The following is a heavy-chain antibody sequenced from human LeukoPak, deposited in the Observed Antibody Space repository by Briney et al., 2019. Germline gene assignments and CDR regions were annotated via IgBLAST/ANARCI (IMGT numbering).Heavy chain of an antibody. V-gene: IGHV1-46*01. Sequence: ASVKVSCKASGYTFTSYYMHWVRQAPGQGLEWMGIINPSGGSTSYAQKFQGRVTMTRDMSTSTVYMELSSLRSEDTAVYYCARAAYYDSSGYPDAFDIWGQGTMVTVSS. CDR2: INPSGGST. D-gene: IGHD3-22*01. CDR1: GYTFTSYY. J-gene: IGHJ3*02. CDR3: ARAAYYDSSGYPDAFDI.